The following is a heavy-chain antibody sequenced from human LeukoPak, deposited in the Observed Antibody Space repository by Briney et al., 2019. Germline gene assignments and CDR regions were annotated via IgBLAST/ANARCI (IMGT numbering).Heavy chain of an antibody. CDR2: INPSGGST. CDR3: ARAETTVVTLGWFDP. Sequence: GASVKVSCKASGYTFTSYYMHWVRQAPGQGLEWMGIINPSGGSTSYAQKFRGRVTMTRDTSTSTVYVELSSLRSEDTAVYYCARAETTVVTLGWFDPWGQGTLVTVSS. V-gene: IGHV1-46*01. J-gene: IGHJ5*02. D-gene: IGHD4-23*01. CDR1: GYTFTSYY.